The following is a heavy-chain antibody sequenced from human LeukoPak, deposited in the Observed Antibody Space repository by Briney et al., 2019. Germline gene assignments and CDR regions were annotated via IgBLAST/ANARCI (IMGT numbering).Heavy chain of an antibody. V-gene: IGHV1-2*02. CDR1: GYTFTGYY. D-gene: IGHD3-22*01. J-gene: IGHJ4*02. Sequence: GASVTVSCKASGYTFTGYYMHWVRQPPGQGLEWMGWINPNSGGTNYAQKFQGRVTMARDTSINTAYMELSRLRSDDTAVYYWARDTDYYDSSGYFIPDYWGQGTLVTVSS. CDR2: INPNSGGT. CDR3: ARDTDYYDSSGYFIPDY.